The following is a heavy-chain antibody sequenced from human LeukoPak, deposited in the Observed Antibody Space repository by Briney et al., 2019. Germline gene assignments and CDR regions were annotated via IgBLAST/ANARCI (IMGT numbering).Heavy chain of an antibody. J-gene: IGHJ3*02. CDR1: GGSVSSGSYY. Sequence: SETLSLTCTVSGGSVSSGSYYWSWIRQPPGKGLEWIGYIYYSGSTNYNPSLKSRVTMSVDTSKNQFSLKLSSVTAADTAVYYCARDMDYGDYVQDAFDIWGQGTMVTVSS. CDR3: ARDMDYGDYVQDAFDI. D-gene: IGHD4-17*01. CDR2: IYYSGST. V-gene: IGHV4-61*01.